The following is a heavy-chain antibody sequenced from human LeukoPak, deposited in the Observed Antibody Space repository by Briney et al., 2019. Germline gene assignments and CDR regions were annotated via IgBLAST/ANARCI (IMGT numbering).Heavy chain of an antibody. V-gene: IGHV4-39*07. D-gene: IGHD3/OR15-3a*01. J-gene: IGHJ5*02. Sequence: SETLSLTCTVSGDSFTSVTDYWAWIRQPPGKGLGWIASGDYSGGTYYNPSLESRVAISADMSKNQISLKLTSVTAADTAVYFCARVTTSLWTGFDPWGQGTLVTVSS. CDR2: GDYSGGT. CDR3: ARVTTSLWTGFDP. CDR1: GDSFTSVTDY.